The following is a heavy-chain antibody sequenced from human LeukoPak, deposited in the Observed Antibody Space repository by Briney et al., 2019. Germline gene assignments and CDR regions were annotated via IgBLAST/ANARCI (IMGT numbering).Heavy chain of an antibody. CDR3: ARDRMTTVSY. CDR1: GFTFSSYG. D-gene: IGHD4-17*01. J-gene: IGHJ4*02. V-gene: IGHV3-30*02. Sequence: GGSLRLSCAASGFTFSSYGMHWVRQAPGKGLEWVAFIRYDGSNKYYADSVKGRFTISRDNSKNTLYLQMNSLRAEDTAVYYCARDRMTTVSYWGQGTLVTVSS. CDR2: IRYDGSNK.